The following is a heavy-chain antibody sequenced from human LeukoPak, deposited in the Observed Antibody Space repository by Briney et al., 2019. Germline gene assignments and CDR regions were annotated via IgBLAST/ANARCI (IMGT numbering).Heavy chain of an antibody. CDR1: GDSVSSNSAA. V-gene: IGHV6-1*01. CDR3: ARESYYFDY. Sequence: SQTLSLTCAISGDSVSSNSAAWNCIRQSPSRGLEWLGRTYYRSKWYNDYAVSVKSRITIIPDTSKNQVSLQLNSVTPEDTAVYYCARESYYFDYWGQGTLVTVSS. CDR2: TYYRSKWYN. J-gene: IGHJ4*02.